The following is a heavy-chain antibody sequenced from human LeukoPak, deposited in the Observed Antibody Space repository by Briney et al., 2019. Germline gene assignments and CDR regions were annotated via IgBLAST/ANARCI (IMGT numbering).Heavy chain of an antibody. CDR2: INYSGGT. CDR3: SRGRRDGYTGPWYFDL. CDR1: GGSFSGFY. J-gene: IGHJ2*01. V-gene: IGHV4-34*01. D-gene: IGHD5-24*01. Sequence: SETLSLTCAVYGGSFSGFYWSWIRQPPGRGREWIGEINYSGGTNNNPSLESRFTISVEPPKNQFSLKLSSVTAADTAVYYCSRGRRDGYTGPWYFDLWGRGTLVTVSS.